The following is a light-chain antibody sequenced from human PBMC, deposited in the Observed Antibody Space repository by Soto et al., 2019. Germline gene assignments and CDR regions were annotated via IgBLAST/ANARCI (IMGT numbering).Light chain of an antibody. J-gene: IGLJ2*01. V-gene: IGLV2-14*01. Sequence: QSALTQPASVSGSPGQSITISCTGTSSDVGGYNYVSWYQQHPGKAPKLMIYDVSNRPSGVSNRFSGSKSGNTASLTISGLQAEDEAPYYCSSYTSSSTYVVFGGGTKLTVL. CDR1: SSDVGGYNY. CDR3: SSYTSSSTYVV. CDR2: DVS.